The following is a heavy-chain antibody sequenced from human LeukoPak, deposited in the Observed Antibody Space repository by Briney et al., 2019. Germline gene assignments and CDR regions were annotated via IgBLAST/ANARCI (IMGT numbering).Heavy chain of an antibody. J-gene: IGHJ4*02. CDR1: GGSFSGYY. CDR3: ARGIAAYGFDY. D-gene: IGHD6-13*01. CDR2: IYYSGST. Sequence: PSETLSLTCAVYGGSFSGYYWSWIRQPPGKGLEWIGYIYYSGSTNYNPSLKSRVTISVDTSKNQFSLKLSSVTAADTAVYYCARGIAAYGFDYWGQGTLVTVSS. V-gene: IGHV4-59*01.